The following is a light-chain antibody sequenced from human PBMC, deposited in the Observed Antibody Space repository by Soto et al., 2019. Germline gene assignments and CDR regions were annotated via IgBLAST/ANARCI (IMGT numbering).Light chain of an antibody. J-gene: IGLJ2*01. CDR1: SSDVGGYNY. CDR3: NSYRSSSTLV. Sequence: QSVLTQPASVSGSPGQSITVSCTGTSSDVGGYNYVSWYQQHPGKAPKLLIYEVSNRPSGVSNRFSGSKSGNTASLTISGLQAEDEADYYCNSYRSSSTLVFGGGTKLTVL. V-gene: IGLV2-14*01. CDR2: EVS.